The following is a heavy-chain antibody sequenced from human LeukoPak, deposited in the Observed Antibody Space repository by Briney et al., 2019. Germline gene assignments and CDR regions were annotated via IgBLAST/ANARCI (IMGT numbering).Heavy chain of an antibody. V-gene: IGHV3-21*01. CDR3: AREGYGGYSPTI. Sequence: GGSLRLSCAASGFTFSSYSMNWVREAPGKGLEWVSSIRSSSSYIYYADSVKGRFTISRDNAKSSLYLQMNSLRAEDTAVYYCAREGYGGYSPTIWGQGTLVTVSS. CDR1: GFTFSSYS. D-gene: IGHD5-12*01. CDR2: IRSSSSYI. J-gene: IGHJ4*02.